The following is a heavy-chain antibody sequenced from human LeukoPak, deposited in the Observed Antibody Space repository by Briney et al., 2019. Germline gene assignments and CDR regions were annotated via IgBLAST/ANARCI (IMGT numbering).Heavy chain of an antibody. V-gene: IGHV1-18*01. Sequence: ASVKVSCKASGYTFTSYGISWVRQAPGQGLEWMGWISAYNGNTNYAQKLQGRVTMTTDTSTSTAYMELRSLRSDDTAVYYCARAWFGELSRYYYYYGMDVWGQGTAVTVSS. CDR1: GYTFTSYG. CDR2: ISAYNGNT. D-gene: IGHD3-10*01. CDR3: ARAWFGELSRYYYYYGMDV. J-gene: IGHJ6*02.